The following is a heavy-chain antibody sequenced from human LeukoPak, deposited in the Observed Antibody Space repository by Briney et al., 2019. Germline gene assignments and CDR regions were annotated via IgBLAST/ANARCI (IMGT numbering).Heavy chain of an antibody. CDR2: IYYSGST. V-gene: IGHV4-59*08. J-gene: IGHJ6*02. Sequence: SETLSLTCTVSGGSISSYYWSWIRQPPGKGLEWIGYIYYSGSTNYNPSLKSRVTISVDMSKNQFSLKLSSVTAADTAVYYCARFPPTVTNYYYGMDVWGQGTTVTVSS. D-gene: IGHD4-11*01. CDR1: GGSISSYY. CDR3: ARFPPTVTNYYYGMDV.